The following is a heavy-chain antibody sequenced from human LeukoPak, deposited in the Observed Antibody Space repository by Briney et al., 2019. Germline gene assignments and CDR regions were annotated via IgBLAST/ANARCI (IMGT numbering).Heavy chain of an antibody. V-gene: IGHV3-64*01. Sequence: PGGSLRLSCAASGFTFSSYAMHWVRQAPGKGLEYVSAISSNGGSTYYANSVKGRFTISRDNSKNTLYLQMGSLRAEDMAVYYCVPTGGSSDSYYFDYWGQGTLVTVSS. J-gene: IGHJ4*02. CDR2: ISSNGGST. CDR1: GFTFSSYA. D-gene: IGHD6-13*01. CDR3: VPTGGSSDSYYFDY.